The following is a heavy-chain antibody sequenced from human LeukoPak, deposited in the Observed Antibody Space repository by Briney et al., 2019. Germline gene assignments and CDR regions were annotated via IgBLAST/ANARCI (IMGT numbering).Heavy chain of an antibody. CDR3: ARGRWGATYSLDY. CDR1: GYTFTNYY. J-gene: IGHJ4*02. CDR2: INPSGGST. Sequence: ASVKVSCTASGYTFTNYYMHWVRQAPGQGLEWMGMINPSGGSTSYPQKFQGRFTITRDTSTSTVQMELSRLRSEDTAVYYCARGRWGATYSLDYWGQGTLVTVSS. D-gene: IGHD4/OR15-4a*01. V-gene: IGHV1-46*01.